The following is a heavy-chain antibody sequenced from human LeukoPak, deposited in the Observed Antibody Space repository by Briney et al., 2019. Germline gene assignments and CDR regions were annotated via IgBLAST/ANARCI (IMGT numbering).Heavy chain of an antibody. CDR2: IHYSGST. J-gene: IGHJ3*02. CDR1: GGSISSYY. D-gene: IGHD2-15*01. V-gene: IGHV4-59*01. Sequence: SETLSLTCTVSGGSISSYYWSWIRQPPGKGLEWIGYIHYSGSTNYNPSLKSRVTISVDTSKNQFSLKLSSVTAADTAVYYCARVVVGATAFDIWGQGTMVTVSS. CDR3: ARVVVGATAFDI.